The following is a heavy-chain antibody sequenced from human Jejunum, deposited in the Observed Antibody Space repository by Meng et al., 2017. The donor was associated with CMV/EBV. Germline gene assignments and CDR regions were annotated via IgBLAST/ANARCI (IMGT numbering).Heavy chain of an antibody. CDR1: AFTFTSYS. CDR2: ISGSSTYI. D-gene: IGHD4-17*01. V-gene: IGHV3-21*01. CDR3: ARAIDYGDPNWFDP. J-gene: IGHJ5*02. Sequence: AFTFTSYSSNWVRQAPGKGLEWLSYISGSSTYIYHADSVKGRFTISRDNAKNSVYLQMNSLRAEDTAVYYCARAIDYGDPNWFDPWGQGTLVTVSS.